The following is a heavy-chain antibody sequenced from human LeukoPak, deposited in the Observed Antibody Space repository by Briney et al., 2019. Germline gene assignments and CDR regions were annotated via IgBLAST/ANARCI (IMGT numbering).Heavy chain of an antibody. D-gene: IGHD5-24*01. V-gene: IGHV1-2*02. CDR2: INPNSGGT. CDR3: ARGGDGYNPSIY. CDR1: GYTLTELS. J-gene: IGHJ4*02. Sequence: ASVKVSCKVSGYTLTELSMHWVRQAPGQGLEWMGWINPNSGGTNYAQKFQGRVTMTRDTSISTAYMELSRLRSDDTAVYYCARGGDGYNPSIYWGQGTLVTVSS.